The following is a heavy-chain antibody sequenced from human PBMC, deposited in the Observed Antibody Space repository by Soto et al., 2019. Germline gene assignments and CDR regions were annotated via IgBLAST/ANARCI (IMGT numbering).Heavy chain of an antibody. J-gene: IGHJ5*02. D-gene: IGHD6-19*01. CDR3: ARDLDITVLENYFDP. V-gene: IGHV3-33*01. CDR2: IWYDGSNK. Sequence: QVQLVESGGGVVQPGRSLRLSCVASGFSFSSYGMHWVRQAPGKGPEWVAVIWYDGSNKHYADSVKGRFTISRDNSMQTLFLQMNTLRVEDTAVYFCARDLDITVLENYFDPWAREPWSPSPQ. CDR1: GFSFSSYG.